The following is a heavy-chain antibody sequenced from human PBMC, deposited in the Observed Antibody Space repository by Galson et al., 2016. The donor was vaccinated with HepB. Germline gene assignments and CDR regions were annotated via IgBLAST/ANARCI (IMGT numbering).Heavy chain of an antibody. V-gene: IGHV1-18*01. J-gene: IGHJ4*02. CDR2: ISAYNGDT. Sequence: SVKVSCKASGYTFTSFGISWVRQAPGQSLEWMGWISAYNGDTNFAQKFRGRVIMTRDTSTDTAYMELRSLTSGDTAVYYCSRDFSHVGVTDYFDYWGQGTLVTVSS. D-gene: IGHD3-16*01. CDR3: SRDFSHVGVTDYFDY. CDR1: GYTFTSFG.